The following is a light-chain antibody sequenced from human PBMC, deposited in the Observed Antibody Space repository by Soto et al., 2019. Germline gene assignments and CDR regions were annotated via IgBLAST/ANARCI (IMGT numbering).Light chain of an antibody. Sequence: EIVMTQSPATLSVSPGERATLSCRSSQSVSSNLAWYQMKPDQAPRLLIYGASTRTTGLPARFSGSGSGTELTLTFSCLQSEDFAVYYCQQYNNWPALTYGGGTKVEIK. CDR2: GAS. CDR3: QQYNNWPALT. V-gene: IGKV3-15*01. CDR1: QSVSSN. J-gene: IGKJ4*01.